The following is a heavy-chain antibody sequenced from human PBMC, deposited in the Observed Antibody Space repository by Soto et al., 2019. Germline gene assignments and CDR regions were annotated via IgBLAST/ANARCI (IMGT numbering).Heavy chain of an antibody. CDR1: GFTFSSYG. CDR2: ISYDGSNK. V-gene: IGHV3-30*18. D-gene: IGHD6-13*01. J-gene: IGHJ3*02. Sequence: QVQLVESGGGVVQPGRSLRLSCAASGFTFSSYGMHWVRQAPGKGLEWVAVISYDGSNKYYADSVKGRFTISRDNSKNTLYLQMNSLRAEDTAVYYCAKDLWVGSSWYATYDAFDIWGQGTMVTVSS. CDR3: AKDLWVGSSWYATYDAFDI.